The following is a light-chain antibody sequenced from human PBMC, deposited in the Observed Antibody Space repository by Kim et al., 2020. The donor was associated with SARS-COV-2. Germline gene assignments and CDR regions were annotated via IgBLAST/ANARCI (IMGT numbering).Light chain of an antibody. CDR1: SSDVGGYNY. V-gene: IGLV2-14*04. Sequence: GQSITISCTGTSSDVGGYNYVSWYQQHPGKAPKLMIYDVSKRPSGVSNRFSGSKSGNTASLTISGLQAEDEADYYCSSYTSSSTEVFGGGTKLTVL. CDR2: DVS. J-gene: IGLJ2*01. CDR3: SSYTSSSTEV.